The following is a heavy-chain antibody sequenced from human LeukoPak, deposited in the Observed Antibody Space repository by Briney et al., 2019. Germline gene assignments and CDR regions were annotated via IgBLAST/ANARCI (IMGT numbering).Heavy chain of an antibody. CDR3: ARGKMGYYGMDV. CDR1: GGAFSGYY. CDR2: INHSGST. D-gene: IGHD2-8*01. V-gene: IGHV4-34*01. Sequence: SETLSLTCAVYGGAFSGYYWNWIRQPPGKGLEWIGEINHSGSTNYNPSLKSRVTISVDTSKNQFSLKLSSVTAADTAVYYCARGKMGYYGMDVWGQGTTVTVSS. J-gene: IGHJ6*02.